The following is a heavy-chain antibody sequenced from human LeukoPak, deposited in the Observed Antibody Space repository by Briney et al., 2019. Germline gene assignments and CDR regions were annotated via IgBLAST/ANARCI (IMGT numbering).Heavy chain of an antibody. CDR2: ISSNGGST. Sequence: PGGSLRLSCAASGFTFSSYAMHWVRQAPGKGLEYVSAISSNGGSTYYADSVRGRFTISRDNSKSTLYLQMGSLRAEDMAVYYCARRVTVSGYDYWGQGTLVTVSS. CDR1: GFTFSSYA. V-gene: IGHV3-64*02. J-gene: IGHJ4*02. D-gene: IGHD3-3*01. CDR3: ARRVTVSGYDY.